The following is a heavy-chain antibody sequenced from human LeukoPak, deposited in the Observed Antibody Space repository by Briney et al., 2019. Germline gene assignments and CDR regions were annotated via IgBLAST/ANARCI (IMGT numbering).Heavy chain of an antibody. Sequence: GGSLRFSCAVSGFTFSSHNMNWVRQAPGKGLEWVSYISISSSTIYYADSVKGRFTISRDNAKNSLYLQMNSLRAEDTAVYYCAREGYCSGSTCPDYWGQGTLVTVSS. CDR2: ISISSSTI. J-gene: IGHJ4*02. CDR1: GFTFSSHN. D-gene: IGHD2-15*01. CDR3: AREGYCSGSTCPDY. V-gene: IGHV3-48*01.